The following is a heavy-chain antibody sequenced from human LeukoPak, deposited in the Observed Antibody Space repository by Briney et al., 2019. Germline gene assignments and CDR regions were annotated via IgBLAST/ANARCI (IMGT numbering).Heavy chain of an antibody. V-gene: IGHV4-39*07. Sequence: SETLSLTCTVSGGSISSISYYWAWIRQPPGKGLEWIGSIYYSGSTYYNPSLKSRVTISVDTSKNQFSLKLSSVTAADTAVYYCARPVTTVTTFNWFDPWGQGTLVTVSS. J-gene: IGHJ5*02. CDR1: GGSISSISYY. CDR2: IYYSGST. D-gene: IGHD4-17*01. CDR3: ARPVTTVTTFNWFDP.